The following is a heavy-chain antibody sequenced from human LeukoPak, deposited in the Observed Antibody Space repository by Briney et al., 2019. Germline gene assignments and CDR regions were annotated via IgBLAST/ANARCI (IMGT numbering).Heavy chain of an antibody. J-gene: IGHJ4*02. CDR1: EGTFSSYA. Sequence: SVKVSCKASEGTFSSYAISWVRQAPGQGLEWMGGIIPIFGTANYAQKFQGRVTITADESTSTAYMELSSLRSEDTAVYYCARGVIEVAPYFDYWGQGTLVTVSS. CDR2: IIPIFGTA. D-gene: IGHD6-19*01. V-gene: IGHV1-69*01. CDR3: ARGVIEVAPYFDY.